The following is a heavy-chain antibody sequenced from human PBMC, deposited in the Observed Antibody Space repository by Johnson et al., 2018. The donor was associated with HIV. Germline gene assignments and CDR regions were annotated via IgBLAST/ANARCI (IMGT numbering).Heavy chain of an antibody. CDR1: GFSVSSNY. CDR2: LFSGGDT. J-gene: IGHJ3*02. CDR3: ARGGSSTSLDAFDI. Sequence: VQLVESGGGLVQPGGSLRLSCAASGFSVSSNYMTWVRQAPGKGLEWVSVLFSGGDTYYADSVKGRFTISRDNSKNTLYLQMNSLRAEDTAVYYCARGGSSTSLDAFDIWGQGTMVTVSS. V-gene: IGHV3-66*02. D-gene: IGHD2-2*01.